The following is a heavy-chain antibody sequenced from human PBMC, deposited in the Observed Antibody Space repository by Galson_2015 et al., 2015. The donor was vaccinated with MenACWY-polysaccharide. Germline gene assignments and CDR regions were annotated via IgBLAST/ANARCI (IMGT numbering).Heavy chain of an antibody. D-gene: IGHD6-6*01. CDR1: GGSISSSSYY. J-gene: IGHJ6*02. V-gene: IGHV4-39*07. CDR3: ARDNNGAAHPGSDAGMDV. Sequence: ETLSLTCTVSGGSISSSSYYWGWIRQPPGKGLEWIGSIYYSGSTYYNPSLKSRVTISVDTSKNQFSLKLSSVTAADTAVYYCARDNNGAAHPGSDAGMDVWGQGTTVTVSS. CDR2: IYYSGST.